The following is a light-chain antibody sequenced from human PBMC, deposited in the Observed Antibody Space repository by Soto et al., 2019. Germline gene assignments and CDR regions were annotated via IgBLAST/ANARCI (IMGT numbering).Light chain of an antibody. CDR3: QQYDNLPPTWT. CDR2: AAS. J-gene: IGKJ1*01. V-gene: IGKV1-39*01. CDR1: QSISTY. Sequence: DIQMTQSPSSLSASVGDRVTISCRASQSISTYLNWYQQKPGKAPRLLIYAASSVQTGVPPRFSGSGSGTDFTLTISSLRPEDIATYYCQQYDNLPPTWTFGQGTKVDIK.